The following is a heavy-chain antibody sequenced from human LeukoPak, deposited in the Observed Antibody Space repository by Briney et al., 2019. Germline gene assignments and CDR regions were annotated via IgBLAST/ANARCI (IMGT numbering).Heavy chain of an antibody. V-gene: IGHV7-4-1*02. Sequence: GASVKVSCKASGYTLTSYAMNWVRQAPGQGLEWMGWINTNTGNPTYAQGFTGRFVFSLDTSVSTAYLQISSLKAEDTAVYYCARGGSDCTNGVCYLSPTGFWGQGTLVTVSS. CDR1: GYTLTSYA. D-gene: IGHD2-8*01. J-gene: IGHJ4*02. CDR2: INTNTGNP. CDR3: ARGGSDCTNGVCYLSPTGF.